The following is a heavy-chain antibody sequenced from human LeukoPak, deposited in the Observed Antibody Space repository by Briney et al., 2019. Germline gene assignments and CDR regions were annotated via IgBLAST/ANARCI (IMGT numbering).Heavy chain of an antibody. CDR1: GGSISSYY. D-gene: IGHD2-2*01. V-gene: IGHV4-59*01. Sequence: SETLSLTCTVSGGSISSYYWSWIRQPPGKGLECIGYIYSSGSTNHNPSLKSRATISVDTSKNQFSLKLSSVTAADTAVYYCARDPLYCSSTTCYGGFDYWGQGTLVTVSS. CDR3: ARDPLYCSSTTCYGGFDY. CDR2: IYSSGST. J-gene: IGHJ4*02.